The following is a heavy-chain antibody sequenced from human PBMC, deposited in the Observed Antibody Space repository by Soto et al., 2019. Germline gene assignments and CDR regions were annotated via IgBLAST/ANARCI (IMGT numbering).Heavy chain of an antibody. D-gene: IGHD6-13*01. J-gene: IGHJ3*02. CDR3: AAGYTTGLGAFDI. V-gene: IGHV5-51*01. CDR2: IFPGDSDT. Sequence: GESLKISCKGSGYNFANYWIGWVRQMPGKGLEWMGMIFPGDSDTKNSPSLQGQITMSVDKSDSSAYLQWRSLKASDTAMYYCAAGYTTGLGAFDIWGQGTMVTVSS. CDR1: GYNFANYW.